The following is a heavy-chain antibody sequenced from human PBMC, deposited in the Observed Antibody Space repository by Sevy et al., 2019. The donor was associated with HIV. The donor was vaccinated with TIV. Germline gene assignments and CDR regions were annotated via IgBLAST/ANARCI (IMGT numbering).Heavy chain of an antibody. CDR1: GFTFSDYY. Sequence: GESLKISCAASGFTFSDYYMSWNRQAPGKGPEWVSYINNSSRFINYVDSVKGRFTISRDNAKNSLYLQMNSLRAGDTAVYYCARGKVLFDYWGQGTLVTVSS. CDR2: INNSSRFI. CDR3: ARGKVLFDY. V-gene: IGHV3-11*06. J-gene: IGHJ4*02.